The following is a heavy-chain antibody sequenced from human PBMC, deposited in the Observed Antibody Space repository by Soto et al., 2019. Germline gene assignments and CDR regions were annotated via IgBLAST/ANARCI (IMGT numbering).Heavy chain of an antibody. D-gene: IGHD1-26*01. CDR2: IWHDGNNK. CDR1: GFTFSNYG. CDR3: ASDLVGASDSYGLDV. Sequence: HPGGSLRLSCAASGFTFSNYGMRWVRQAPGKGLEWVAIIWHDGNNKYYADSVRGRFIISRDNSKNRPYLQMNSLRAEDTAVYYCASDLVGASDSYGLDVWGQGTRSPSP. V-gene: IGHV3-33*01. J-gene: IGHJ6*02.